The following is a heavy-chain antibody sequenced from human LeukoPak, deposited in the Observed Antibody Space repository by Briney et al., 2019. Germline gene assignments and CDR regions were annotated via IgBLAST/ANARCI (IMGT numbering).Heavy chain of an antibody. CDR1: GFTFSSYA. CDR3: ARTIAAAGRGDY. V-gene: IGHV3-23*01. D-gene: IGHD6-13*01. Sequence: GSLRLSCAASGFTFSSYAMSWVRQAPGKGLEWVSAISGSGGSTYYADSVKGRFTMFRDNSKNTLYLQMNSLRAEDTAVYYCARTIAAAGRGDYWGQGTLVTVSS. J-gene: IGHJ4*02. CDR2: ISGSGGST.